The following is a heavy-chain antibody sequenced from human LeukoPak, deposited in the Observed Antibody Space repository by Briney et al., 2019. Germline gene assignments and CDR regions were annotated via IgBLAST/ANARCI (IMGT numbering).Heavy chain of an antibody. CDR1: GFIASSNY. D-gene: IGHD2-15*01. V-gene: IGHV3-74*01. CDR2: INGDGSST. J-gene: IGHJ4*02. Sequence: GGSLRLTCVVSGFIASSNYMSWVRQAPGKGLVWVSRINGDGSSTSYADSVKGRFTISRDSAKNTLYLQMNSLRAEDTAVYYCARGSSVVGLDWGQGTLVTVSS. CDR3: ARGSSVVGLD.